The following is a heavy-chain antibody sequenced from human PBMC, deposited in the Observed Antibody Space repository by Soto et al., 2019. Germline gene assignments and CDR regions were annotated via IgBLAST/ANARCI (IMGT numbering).Heavy chain of an antibody. J-gene: IGHJ4*02. V-gene: IGHV1-3*01. CDR3: ARDQRIYSSSWYAFDY. D-gene: IGHD6-13*01. CDR1: GYTFTSYA. Sequence: EASVKVSCKASGYTFTSYAMHWVRQAPGQRLEWMGWINAGNGNTKYSQKFQGRVTITRDTSASTAYMELSSLRSEDTAVYYCARDQRIYSSSWYAFDYWGQGTLVTVSS. CDR2: INAGNGNT.